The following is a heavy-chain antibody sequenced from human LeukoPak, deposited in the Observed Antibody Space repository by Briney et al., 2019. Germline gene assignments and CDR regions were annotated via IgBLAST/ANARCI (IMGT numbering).Heavy chain of an antibody. CDR3: ARGRSGSYRWFDT. D-gene: IGHD3-10*01. Sequence: ASVKSSCTASGYTFTSYYMHWVRQTPGQGLEWMGIINPSGGSTSYAQKFQGRVTMTRDTSTSTVYMELSSLRSEDTAVYYCARGRSGSYRWFDTSGPGNLLTVSS. J-gene: IGHJ5*02. V-gene: IGHV1-46*01. CDR1: GYTFTSYY. CDR2: INPSGGST.